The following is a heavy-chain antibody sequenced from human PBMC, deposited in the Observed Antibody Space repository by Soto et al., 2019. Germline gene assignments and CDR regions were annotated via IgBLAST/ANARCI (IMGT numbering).Heavy chain of an antibody. CDR2: INPSGGST. D-gene: IGHD3-3*01. CDR1: GYTFTSYY. V-gene: IGHV1-46*01. Sequence: QVQLVQSGAEVKKPGASVKVSCKASGYTFTSYYMHWVRQAPGQGLEWMGIINPSGGSTSYAQKFQGRVTMTRDTSTSTVYMELSSLRSEDTAVYYCARVSDGGDEYDFWSGPDGVWGQGTLVTVSS. CDR3: ARVSDGGDEYDFWSGPDGV. J-gene: IGHJ4*02.